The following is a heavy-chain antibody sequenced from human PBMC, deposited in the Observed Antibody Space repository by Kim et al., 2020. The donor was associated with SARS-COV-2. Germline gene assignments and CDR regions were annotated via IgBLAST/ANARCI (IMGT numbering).Heavy chain of an antibody. V-gene: IGHV3-23*02. J-gene: IGHJ4*02. Sequence: VMVRLTISRIKTKNTMYLRMNSLRAEDTAVYYCAKVIVGVPAAMDYWGQGALVTVSS. CDR3: AKVIVGVPAAMDY. D-gene: IGHD2-2*01.